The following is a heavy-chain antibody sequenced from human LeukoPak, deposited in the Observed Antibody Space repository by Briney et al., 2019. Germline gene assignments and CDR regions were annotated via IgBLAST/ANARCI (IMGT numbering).Heavy chain of an antibody. CDR1: GYTFTVHY. V-gene: IGHV1-2*02. CDR3: AREVDAFDI. CDR2: INPNSGGT. J-gene: IGHJ3*02. Sequence: GASVKVSCKASGYTFTVHYMHWVRQAPGQGLEWMGWINPNSGGTNYAQKFQGRVTMTRDTSNSTVYMELSRLRSDDTAVYYCAREVDAFDIWGQGTMVTVSS.